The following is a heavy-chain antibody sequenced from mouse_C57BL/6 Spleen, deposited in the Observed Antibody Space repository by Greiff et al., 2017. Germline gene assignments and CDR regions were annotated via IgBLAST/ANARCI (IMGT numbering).Heavy chain of an antibody. CDR2: IDPEDGDT. CDR1: GFNIQDYY. D-gene: IGHD1-1*01. Sequence: VQLQQSGAELVRPGASVKLSCTASGFNIQDYYMHWVKQRPEQGLEWIGRIDPEDGDTESAPKFQGKATMTADTSSNTAYLQLSSLTSEDTAVYYCTAATVGGTYYFDYWGQGTTLTVSS. J-gene: IGHJ2*01. CDR3: TAATVGGTYYFDY. V-gene: IGHV14-1*01.